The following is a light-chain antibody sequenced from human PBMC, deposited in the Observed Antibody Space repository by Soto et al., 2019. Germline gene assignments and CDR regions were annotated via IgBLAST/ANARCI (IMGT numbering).Light chain of an antibody. Sequence: QSALTQPASVSGSPGQSITISCTGTSSDVGSYNLVSWYQQHPGKAPKLMISAVTKRPAGVSSRFSGSKSGNTASLTLSGLQAEDEADYYCSSYAGFNTVIFGGGTKLTVL. CDR3: SSYAGFNTVI. V-gene: IGLV2-23*02. CDR1: SSDVGSYNL. J-gene: IGLJ2*01. CDR2: AVT.